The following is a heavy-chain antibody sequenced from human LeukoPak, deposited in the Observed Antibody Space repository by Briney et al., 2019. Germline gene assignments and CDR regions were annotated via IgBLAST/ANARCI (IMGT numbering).Heavy chain of an antibody. D-gene: IGHD2-2*01. CDR3: ARVPSSSPYYGMDV. J-gene: IGHJ6*02. Sequence: SVKVSCKASGGTFSSYAISWVRQAPGQGLEWMGRIIPIFGIANYAQKFQGRVTITADKSTSTAYMELSGLRSEDTAVYYCARVPSSSPYYGMDVWGQGTTVTVSS. CDR1: GGTFSSYA. V-gene: IGHV1-69*04. CDR2: IIPIFGIA.